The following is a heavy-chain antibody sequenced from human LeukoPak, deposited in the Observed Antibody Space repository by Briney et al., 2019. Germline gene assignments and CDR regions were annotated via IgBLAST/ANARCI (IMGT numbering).Heavy chain of an antibody. D-gene: IGHD4-17*01. V-gene: IGHV4-59*01. CDR2: FYDTRSP. CDR3: ARGRCSLTY. Sequence: SETLSLTCTVSGGSISLYYWSWIRQPPGKGLEWIGYFYDTRSPKYNPSLERRVTISVDTSRNQFSLNLTSVTAADTAVYYCARGRCSLTYWGQGTLATVAS. J-gene: IGHJ4*02. CDR1: GGSISLYY.